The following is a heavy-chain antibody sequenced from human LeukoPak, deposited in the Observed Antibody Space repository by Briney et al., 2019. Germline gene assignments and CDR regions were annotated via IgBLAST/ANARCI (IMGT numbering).Heavy chain of an antibody. D-gene: IGHD3-22*01. V-gene: IGHV5-51*01. J-gene: IGHJ4*02. CDR3: ASGYYDSSGYYYPVDY. Sequence: GESLKISCKGSGYSFTSYWIGWVRQMPGKGLEWMGIIYPGDSDTRYSPSFQGQVTISADKSISTAYLQWSSLKASDTAMYYCASGYYDSSGYYYPVDYWGQGTLVTVSS. CDR2: IYPGDSDT. CDR1: GYSFTSYW.